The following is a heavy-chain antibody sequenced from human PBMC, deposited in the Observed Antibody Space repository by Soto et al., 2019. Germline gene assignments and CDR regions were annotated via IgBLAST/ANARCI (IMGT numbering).Heavy chain of an antibody. CDR1: GFTFSNYW. J-gene: IGHJ4*02. CDR3: ARDHINGWQFGY. CDR2: IKQDGSQN. D-gene: IGHD6-19*01. Sequence: GGSLRLSCGASGFTFSNYWMSWVRQAPGKGMEWVANIKQDGSQNYYVDSVKGRFTTSRDNTKNTFYLQMNSLRAEDTAVYYCARDHINGWQFGYWGRGTLVTVDS. V-gene: IGHV3-7*01.